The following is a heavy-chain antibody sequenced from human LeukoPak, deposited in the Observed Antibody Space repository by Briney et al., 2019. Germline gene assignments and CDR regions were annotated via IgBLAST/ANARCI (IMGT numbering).Heavy chain of an antibody. CDR2: IYRGGST. Sequence: GGSLRLSCAASGFTVSSNSMSWVRQAPGKGLEWVSAIYRGGSTYYADSVKGRFTIARDNTKNTLYLQMNSMRAQDTAVYYCARTGLDGSLSFDYWGEGTLVTVSS. D-gene: IGHD3/OR15-3a*01. CDR3: ARTGLDGSLSFDY. J-gene: IGHJ4*02. V-gene: IGHV3-53*01. CDR1: GFTVSSNS.